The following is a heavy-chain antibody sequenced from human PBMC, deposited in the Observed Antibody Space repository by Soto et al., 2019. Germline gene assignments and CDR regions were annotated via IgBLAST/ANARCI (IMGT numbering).Heavy chain of an antibody. CDR1: GGSFSGYY. CDR2: INHSGST. J-gene: IGHJ6*02. Sequence: PSETLSLTCAVYGGSFSGYYWRWIRQPPGKGLEWIGEINHSGSTNYNPSPKSRVTISVDTSKNQFSLKLSSVTAADTAAYYCARGGGIAARHYYYGMDVWGQGTTVTVSS. V-gene: IGHV4-34*01. D-gene: IGHD6-6*01. CDR3: ARGGGIAARHYYYGMDV.